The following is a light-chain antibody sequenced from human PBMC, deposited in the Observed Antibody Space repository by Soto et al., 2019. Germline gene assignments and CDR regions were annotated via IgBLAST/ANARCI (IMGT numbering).Light chain of an antibody. CDR2: DAS. CDR1: QSVSSN. V-gene: IGKV3D-15*01. CDR3: QQYNNWWT. J-gene: IGKJ1*01. Sequence: EIVMTQSPATLSVSPGERATLSCSASQSVSSNLAWYQQKPGQAPRLLIYDASNRATGIPARFSGSGSGTDFTLTISSLEPEDFAVYYCQQYNNWWTFGQGTKVDIK.